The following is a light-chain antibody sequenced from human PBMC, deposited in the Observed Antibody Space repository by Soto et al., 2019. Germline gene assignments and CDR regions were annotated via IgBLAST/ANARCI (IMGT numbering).Light chain of an antibody. Sequence: QSVLTQPRSVSGSPGQSVTISCTGTNSDVGGYDYVSWYQQHPGKAPKLMIYDVSKRPSGVPDRFSGSKSGNTASLTISGLQAEHEAASSRCSCAGTYTGVFGTGTKVT. J-gene: IGLJ1*01. V-gene: IGLV2-11*01. CDR2: DVS. CDR3: CSCAGTYTGV. CDR1: NSDVGGYDY.